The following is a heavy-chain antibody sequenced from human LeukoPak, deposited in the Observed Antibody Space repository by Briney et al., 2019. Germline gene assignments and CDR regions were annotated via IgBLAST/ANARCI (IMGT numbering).Heavy chain of an antibody. Sequence: TPSETLSLTCGVPGGSISSTNWWRWVRQPPGQGLEWIGEISLSGLTNYNPSLNSRVTVSLDKSKNQLSLNLTSVTAADTAVYYCSRENGAFSPFGYWGQGTLVTVPS. D-gene: IGHD2-8*01. CDR3: SRENGAFSPFGY. V-gene: IGHV4-4*02. J-gene: IGHJ4*02. CDR1: GGSISSTNW. CDR2: ISLSGLT.